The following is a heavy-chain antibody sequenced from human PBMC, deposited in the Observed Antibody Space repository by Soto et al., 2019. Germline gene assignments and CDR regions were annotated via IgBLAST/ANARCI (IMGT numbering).Heavy chain of an antibody. CDR3: AKSGVVVVVAATGADAFDI. Sequence: EVQLVESGGGLVQPGRSLRLSCAASGFTFDDYAMHWVRQAPGKGLEWVSGISWNSGSIGYADSVKGRFTISRDNAKNSLYLQMNSLRAEDTALYYCAKSGVVVVVAATGADAFDIWGQGTMVTVSS. CDR2: ISWNSGSI. J-gene: IGHJ3*02. CDR1: GFTFDDYA. D-gene: IGHD2-15*01. V-gene: IGHV3-9*01.